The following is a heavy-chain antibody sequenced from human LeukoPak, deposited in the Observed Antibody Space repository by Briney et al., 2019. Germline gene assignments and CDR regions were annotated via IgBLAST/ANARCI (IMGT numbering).Heavy chain of an antibody. CDR1: GFTFSSYA. J-gene: IGHJ4*02. CDR2: ISGSGGST. CDR3: AKDLVGYCSSTSCYVGFDY. V-gene: IGHV3-23*01. D-gene: IGHD2-2*01. Sequence: GRSLRLSCAASGFTFSSYAMHWVRQAPGKGLEWVSVISGSGGSTYYVDSVKGRFTISRDNSKNTLYLQMSTLRAEDTAVYYCAKDLVGYCSSTSCYVGFDYWGQGTLVTVSS.